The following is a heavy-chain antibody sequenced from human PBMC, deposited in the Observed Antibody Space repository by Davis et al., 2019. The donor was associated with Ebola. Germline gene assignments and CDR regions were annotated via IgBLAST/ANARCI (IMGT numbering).Heavy chain of an antibody. CDR1: GFTFSSYW. CDR3: ARQSLVVVTASNWFDP. J-gene: IGHJ5*02. V-gene: IGHV3-7*03. CDR2: IKQDGSEK. Sequence: GESLKISCAASGFTFSSYWMSWVRQAPGKGLEWVANIKQDGSEKYYVDSVKGRFTISRDNAKNSLYLQMNSLRAEDTAVYYCARQSLVVVTASNWFDPWGQGTLVTVSS. D-gene: IGHD2-21*02.